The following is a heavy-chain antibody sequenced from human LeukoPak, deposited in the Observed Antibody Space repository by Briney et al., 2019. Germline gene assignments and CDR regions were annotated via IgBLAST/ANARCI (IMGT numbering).Heavy chain of an antibody. CDR1: GFTFSSYS. CDR2: ISSSSSTI. J-gene: IGHJ4*02. D-gene: IGHD1-26*01. Sequence: GGSLRLSCAASGFTFSSYSMNWVRQAPGKGLEWVSYISSSSSTIYYADSVKGRFTISRDNAKNSLYLQMNSLRAEDTAVYYCARSREVRGRILDYWGQGTLVTVSS. CDR3: ARSREVRGRILDY. V-gene: IGHV3-48*04.